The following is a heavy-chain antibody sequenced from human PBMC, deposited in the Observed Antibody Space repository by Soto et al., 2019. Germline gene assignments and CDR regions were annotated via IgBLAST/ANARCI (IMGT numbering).Heavy chain of an antibody. Sequence: SVKVSCKASGGTFSSYAISWVRQAPGQGLEWMGGIIPIFGTANYAQKFQGRVTITADESTSTAYMELSSLRSEDTAVYYCARRGLYYYDSSGYYAWGQGTLVTVSS. CDR1: GGTFSSYA. CDR2: IIPIFGTA. CDR3: ARRGLYYYDSSGYYA. J-gene: IGHJ5*02. V-gene: IGHV1-69*13. D-gene: IGHD3-22*01.